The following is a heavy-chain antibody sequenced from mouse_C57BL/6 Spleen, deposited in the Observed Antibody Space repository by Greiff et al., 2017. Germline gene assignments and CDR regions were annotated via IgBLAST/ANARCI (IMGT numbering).Heavy chain of an antibody. CDR2: INPNNGGT. CDR3: ARRAMVVATRPYWYFDV. V-gene: IGHV1-18*01. CDR1: GYTFTDYN. Sequence: VQLKESGPELVKPGASVKIPCKASGYTFTDYNMDWVKQSHGKSLEWIGDINPNNGGTIYNQKFKGKATLTVDKSSSTAYIELRILTSEDTAVYYCARRAMVVATRPYWYFDVWGTGTTVTVSS. J-gene: IGHJ1*03. D-gene: IGHD1-1*01.